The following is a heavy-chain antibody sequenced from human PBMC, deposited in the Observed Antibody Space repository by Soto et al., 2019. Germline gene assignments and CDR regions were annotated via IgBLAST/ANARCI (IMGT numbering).Heavy chain of an antibody. CDR1: GGSISSGGYY. CDR3: AREPYGDSQYFDY. V-gene: IGHV4-31*03. CDR2: IYYSGNT. J-gene: IGHJ4*02. D-gene: IGHD2-21*02. Sequence: SETLSLTCTVSGGSISSGGYYWSWIRQHPGKGLEWIGYIYYSGNTYYNPSLKSRVTISVDTSKNQFSLKLTSVTAADTAVYYCAREPYGDSQYFDYWGQGTPVTVSS.